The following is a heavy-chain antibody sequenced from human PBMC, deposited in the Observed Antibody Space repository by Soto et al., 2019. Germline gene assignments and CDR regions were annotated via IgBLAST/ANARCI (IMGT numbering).Heavy chain of an antibody. Sequence: QVQLQESGPGLVKPSQTLSLTCTVSGGSISSGGYYWCWLRQHPGKGLEWIGYIFYSGCTYYNPSPNIRVTIPVDTSKNQFSLKLSSVTAADTAVYYCASYQQSYAFDIWGQGTMVTVSS. CDR1: GGSISSGGYY. V-gene: IGHV4-31*03. CDR2: IFYSGCT. D-gene: IGHD2-2*01. J-gene: IGHJ3*02. CDR3: ASYQQSYAFDI.